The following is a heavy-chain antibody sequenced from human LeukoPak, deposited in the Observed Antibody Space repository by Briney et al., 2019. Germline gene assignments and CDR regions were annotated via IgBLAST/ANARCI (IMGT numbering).Heavy chain of an antibody. V-gene: IGHV1-18*01. D-gene: IGHD3-9*01. Sequence: GASVKVSCKASGYTFSSYGISWVRQAPGQGLEWMGWISAYNGNTNYAQKLQGRVTMTTDTSTSTAYMELRSLRSDDTAVYYCARDVELRYFDWFKSMDVWGKGTTVTISS. CDR3: ARDVELRYFDWFKSMDV. J-gene: IGHJ6*03. CDR1: GYTFSSYG. CDR2: ISAYNGNT.